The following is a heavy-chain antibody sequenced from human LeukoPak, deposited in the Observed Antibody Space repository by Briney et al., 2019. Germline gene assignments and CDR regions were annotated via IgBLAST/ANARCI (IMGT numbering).Heavy chain of an antibody. CDR2: FDPEDGET. D-gene: IGHD6-13*01. V-gene: IGHV1-24*01. CDR3: ATQHSSSWSPFDY. Sequence: ASVKVSCKVSGYTLTELSMHWVRQAPGKGLEWMGGFDPEDGETIYAQKFQGRVTMTEDTSTDTAYMELSSLSSEDTAVYYCATQHSSSWSPFDYWGQGTLVTVSS. J-gene: IGHJ4*02. CDR1: GYTLTELS.